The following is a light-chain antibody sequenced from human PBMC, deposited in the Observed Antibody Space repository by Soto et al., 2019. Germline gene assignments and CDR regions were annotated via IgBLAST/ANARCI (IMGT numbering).Light chain of an antibody. V-gene: IGLV2-14*01. CDR1: SSDTAGYNY. Sequence: QSALTQPPSVSVSPGQSITISCTGTSSDTAGYNYVSWYQQHPGKAPKLMIYEVSNRPSGVSNRFSGSQSGNTASLTISGLQAEDEANYYCSSYTTSNTPLYVFGTGTKVTVL. J-gene: IGLJ1*01. CDR2: EVS. CDR3: SSYTTSNTPLYV.